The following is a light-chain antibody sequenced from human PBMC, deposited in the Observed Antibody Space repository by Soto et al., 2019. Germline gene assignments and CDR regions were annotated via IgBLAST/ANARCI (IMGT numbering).Light chain of an antibody. CDR1: SSNIGTYS. J-gene: IGLJ1*01. CDR2: SDN. V-gene: IGLV1-44*01. CDR3: ATWDDSLNGYV. Sequence: QSGLTQPPSASGTPGQRVTISCSGSSSNIGTYSVSWYQQFPGTAPRLLIYSDNQRPSGVPDRFSASKSGASASLAISGLQSEDEADYYCATWDDSLNGYVFGTGTQLTVL.